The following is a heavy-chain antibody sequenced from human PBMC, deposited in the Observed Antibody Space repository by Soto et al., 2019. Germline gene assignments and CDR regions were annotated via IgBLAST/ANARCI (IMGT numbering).Heavy chain of an antibody. J-gene: IGHJ6*02. V-gene: IGHV1-46*01. CDR2: INPSGGST. CDR1: GYTFTSYY. Sequence: ASVKVSCKASGYTFTSYYMHWVRQAPGQGLEWMGIINPSGGSTSYAQKFQGRVTMTRVTSTSTVYMELSSLRSEDTAVYYCATRNQWELLGIPTKYYYYGMDVWGQGTTVTVSS. D-gene: IGHD1-26*01. CDR3: ATRNQWELLGIPTKYYYYGMDV.